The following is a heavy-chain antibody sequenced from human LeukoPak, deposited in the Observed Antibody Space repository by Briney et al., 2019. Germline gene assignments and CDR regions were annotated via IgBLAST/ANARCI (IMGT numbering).Heavy chain of an antibody. CDR3: AREKTTVTTNAFDI. CDR1: GGSIISYY. Sequence: SETLSLTCTVSGGSIISYYWSWIRQPPGKGREWSGYIYYSGSTNYNPSLKSRVTISVDTSKNQFSVKLRCLTAADTAVYYCAREKTTVTTNAFDIWGQGTMVTVSS. J-gene: IGHJ3*02. CDR2: IYYSGST. V-gene: IGHV4-59*01. D-gene: IGHD4-17*01.